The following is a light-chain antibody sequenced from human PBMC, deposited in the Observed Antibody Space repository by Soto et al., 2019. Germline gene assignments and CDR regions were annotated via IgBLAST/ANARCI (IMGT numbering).Light chain of an antibody. V-gene: IGKV3-15*01. CDR3: QQYNNWPFT. CDR1: QSVSSN. CDR2: GAS. Sequence: EIVMTQSPATLSVSPGERATLSCRASQSVSSNLAWYQQKPGQAPRLLIYGASTRATGIPARFSGSGSRTEFTLTISSLQSEDFAVYYCQQYNNWPFTFGPGTKVDFK. J-gene: IGKJ3*01.